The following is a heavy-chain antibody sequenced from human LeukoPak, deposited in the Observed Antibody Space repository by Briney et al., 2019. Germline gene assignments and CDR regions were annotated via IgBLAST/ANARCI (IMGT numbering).Heavy chain of an antibody. Sequence: GGSLRLSCAASGFTFSSYAMSWVRQAPGKGLEWVSAISGSGASTYYADSVKGRFTISRDTSKNTLYLQMNSLRAEDTAVYYCAKVMTRTMVRGVPPSDYWGQGTLVTVSS. D-gene: IGHD3-10*01. V-gene: IGHV3-23*01. CDR3: AKVMTRTMVRGVPPSDY. CDR2: ISGSGAST. CDR1: GFTFSSYA. J-gene: IGHJ4*02.